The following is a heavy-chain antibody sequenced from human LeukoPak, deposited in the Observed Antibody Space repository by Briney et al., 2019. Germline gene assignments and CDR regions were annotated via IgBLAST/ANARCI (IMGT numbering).Heavy chain of an antibody. CDR2: ISGSGGST. Sequence: PGGSLRLSCAASGFTFSSYAMSWVRQAPGKGLEWVSAISGSGGSTYYADSVKGRFTISRDNSKNTMYLEMNILGAEDTAVYYCARSSTVPHYYSYHGMDVWGEGTTVTVS. J-gene: IGHJ6*02. CDR3: ARSSTVPHYYSYHGMDV. CDR1: GFTFSSYA. D-gene: IGHD2-2*01. V-gene: IGHV3-23*01.